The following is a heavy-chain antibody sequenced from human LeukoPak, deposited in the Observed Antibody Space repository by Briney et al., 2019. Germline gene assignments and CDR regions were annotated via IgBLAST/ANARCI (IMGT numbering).Heavy chain of an antibody. Sequence: GGSLRLSCAASGFTFSSHWMHWVRQAPGKGLVWVSRISSDGSSTSFADSVKGRFTISRDNAKNTLYLHMNSLRDEDTAVYFCARGPPDGSGSYYPGDYWGQGTLVTVSS. D-gene: IGHD3-10*01. CDR1: GFTFSSHW. CDR3: ARGPPDGSGSYYPGDY. CDR2: ISSDGSST. J-gene: IGHJ4*02. V-gene: IGHV3-74*01.